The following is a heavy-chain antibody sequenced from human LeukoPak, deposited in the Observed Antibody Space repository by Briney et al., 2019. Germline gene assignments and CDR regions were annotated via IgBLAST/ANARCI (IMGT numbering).Heavy chain of an antibody. CDR1: GYIFTNYG. V-gene: IGHV7-4-1*02. CDR3: ARYYGAFEGDTYYYYGMDV. D-gene: IGHD3-3*01. Sequence: ASVKVSCKASGYIFTNYGMSWVRQAPGQGLQWMGWINTNTGNPTYAQGFTGRFVFSLDISVSTAYLQISSLKAEDTAVYYCARYYGAFEGDTYYYYGMDVWGQGTTVTVSS. CDR2: INTNTGNP. J-gene: IGHJ6*02.